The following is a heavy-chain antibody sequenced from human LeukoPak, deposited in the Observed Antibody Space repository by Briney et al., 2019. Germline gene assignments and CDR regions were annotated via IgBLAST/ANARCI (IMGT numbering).Heavy chain of an antibody. CDR2: INPSGGRT. Sequence: ASVTVSCKASGYTFSNYYIHWVRQAPGQGLEWMGKINPSGGRTVYAQKFQGRVTVTRDTSTSTVYMDLSSLRSEDAAVYYCVGELAGGYFDYWGQGTLVTVSS. V-gene: IGHV1-46*01. J-gene: IGHJ4*02. CDR3: VGELAGGYFDY. CDR1: GYTFSNYY. D-gene: IGHD4-23*01.